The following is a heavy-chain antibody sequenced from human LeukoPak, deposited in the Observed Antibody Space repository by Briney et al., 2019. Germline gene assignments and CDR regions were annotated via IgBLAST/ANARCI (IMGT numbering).Heavy chain of an antibody. CDR2: IIPIFGTA. CDR1: GGTFSSYA. Sequence: GAPVKVSCKASGGTFSSYAISWVRQAPGQGLEWMGGIIPIFGTANYAQKFQGRVTITADKSTSTAYMELSSLRSEDTAVYYCAVPNIAAAGYDYYYYYYMDVWGKGTTVTVSS. CDR3: AVPNIAAAGYDYYYYYYMDV. V-gene: IGHV1-69*06. D-gene: IGHD6-13*01. J-gene: IGHJ6*03.